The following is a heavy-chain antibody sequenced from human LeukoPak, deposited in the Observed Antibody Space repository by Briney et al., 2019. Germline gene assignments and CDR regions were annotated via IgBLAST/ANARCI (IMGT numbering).Heavy chain of an antibody. CDR2: ISSSSSYI. CDR3: ARDYRGGYDAFDI. D-gene: IGHD3-3*01. Sequence: GGSLRLSCAASGFTFSSYSMNWVRQAPGKGLEWVSSISSSSSYIYYADSVKGRFTISRDNAKNSLYLQMSSLRAEDTAVYYCARDYRGGYDAFDIWGQGTMVTVSS. J-gene: IGHJ3*02. CDR1: GFTFSSYS. V-gene: IGHV3-21*01.